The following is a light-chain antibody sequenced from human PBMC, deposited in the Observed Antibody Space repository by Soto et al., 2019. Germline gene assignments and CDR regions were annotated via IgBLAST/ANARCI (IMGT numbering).Light chain of an antibody. CDR2: EVS. CDR3: SSYTTSSTQV. Sequence: QSALTQPASVSGSPGQSITISCTGTSSDVGYYNYVSWYQQHPGKAPKLMIYEVSNRPLGVSYRFSGSKSGNTASLAISGLQAEDEADYYCSSYTTSSTQVFGGGTKLTVL. CDR1: SSDVGYYNY. J-gene: IGLJ3*02. V-gene: IGLV2-14*01.